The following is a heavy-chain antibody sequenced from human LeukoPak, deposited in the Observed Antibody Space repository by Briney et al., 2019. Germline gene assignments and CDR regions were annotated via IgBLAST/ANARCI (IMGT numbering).Heavy chain of an antibody. V-gene: IGHV3-7*01. CDR2: INQDGSAK. J-gene: IGHJ4*02. D-gene: IGHD4-17*01. Sequence: GGSLRLSCAVSGFTFSIYWMSWVRQAPGKGLEWVANINQDGSAKYYVDSVKGRFTISRDNAKNSLFLQMNSLRAEDTAVYYCARAGTTGSVDFWGQGTLVTASS. CDR3: ARAGTTGSVDF. CDR1: GFTFSIYW.